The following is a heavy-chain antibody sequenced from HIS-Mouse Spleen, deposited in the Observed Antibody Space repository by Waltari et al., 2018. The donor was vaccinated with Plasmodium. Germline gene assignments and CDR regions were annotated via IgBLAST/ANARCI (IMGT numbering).Heavy chain of an antibody. D-gene: IGHD6-19*01. CDR3: ARAAGYSSGWPFDY. CDR2: IKQDGSEK. Sequence: EVQLVESGGGLVQPGGSLRLSCAASGFTFSSYWMSWVSQAPGKGLEWVANIKQDGSEKYYVDSVKGRFTISRDNAKNSLYLQMNSLRAEDTAVYYCARAAGYSSGWPFDYWGQGTLVTVSS. V-gene: IGHV3-7*01. CDR1: GFTFSSYW. J-gene: IGHJ4*02.